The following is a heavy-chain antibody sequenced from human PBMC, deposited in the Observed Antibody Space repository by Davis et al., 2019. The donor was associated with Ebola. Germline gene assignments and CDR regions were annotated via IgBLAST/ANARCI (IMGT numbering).Heavy chain of an antibody. CDR3: ASPSSSGSYPFYFFGY. D-gene: IGHD1-26*01. J-gene: IGHJ4*02. Sequence: GESLKISCAASGFTVSSNYMSWVRQAPGKGLEWVSVIYSGGSTYYADSVKGRFTISRDNSKNTLYLQMNSLRAEDTAVYYCASPSSSGSYPFYFFGYWGQGTLVTVSS. V-gene: IGHV3-53*05. CDR1: GFTVSSNY. CDR2: IYSGGST.